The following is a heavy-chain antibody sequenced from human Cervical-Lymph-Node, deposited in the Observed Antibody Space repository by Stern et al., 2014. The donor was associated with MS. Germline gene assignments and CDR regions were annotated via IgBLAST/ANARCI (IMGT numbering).Heavy chain of an antibody. J-gene: IGHJ1*01. Sequence: QVQLQESGPGLVKPSQTLSLTCTVSGGSISSGGYYWNWIRQHPGKGLEWVGYIDYSGNTYYSPSLKSRVSISVQTSKNQVSLKLRSVTAADTAVYYCARGGGELPTTMFREDLPHWGQGTLVIVSS. D-gene: IGHD3-10*02. CDR3: ARGGGELPTTMFREDLPH. CDR1: GGSISSGGYY. CDR2: IDYSGNT. V-gene: IGHV4-31*03.